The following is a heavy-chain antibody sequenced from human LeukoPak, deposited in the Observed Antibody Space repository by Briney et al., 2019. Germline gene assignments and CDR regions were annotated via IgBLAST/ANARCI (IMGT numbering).Heavy chain of an antibody. Sequence: GGSLRLSCAAPGFTFSSYAMHWVRQAPGKGLEYVSAISSNGGSTYYADSVKGRFTISRDNSKNTLYLQMSSLRAEDTAVYYCVKDDVGVAAAGYFDYWGQGTLVTVSS. CDR2: ISSNGGST. J-gene: IGHJ4*02. CDR1: GFTFSSYA. V-gene: IGHV3-64D*06. CDR3: VKDDVGVAAAGYFDY. D-gene: IGHD6-13*01.